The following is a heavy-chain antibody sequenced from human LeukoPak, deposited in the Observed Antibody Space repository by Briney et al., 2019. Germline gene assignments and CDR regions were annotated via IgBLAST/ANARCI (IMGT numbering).Heavy chain of an antibody. J-gene: IGHJ4*02. V-gene: IGHV1-2*02. CDR3: AHTPYGSGSYSGEHADY. CDR1: GYTFTGYY. CDR2: INPNSGGT. Sequence: APVKVSCKASGYTFTGYYMHWVRQAPGQGLEWMGWINPNSGGTNYAQKFQGRVTMTRDTSISTAYMELSRLRSDDTAVYYCAHTPYGSGSYSGEHADYWGQGTLVTVSS. D-gene: IGHD3-10*01.